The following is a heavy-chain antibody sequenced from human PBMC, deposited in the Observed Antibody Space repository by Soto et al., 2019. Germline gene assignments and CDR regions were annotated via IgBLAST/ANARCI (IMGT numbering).Heavy chain of an antibody. Sequence: ASVKVSFKASGYTFTGYYMHWVRQAPGQGLEWMGWINPNSGGTNYAQKFQGRVTMTRDTSISTAYMELSRLRSDDTAVYYCATGESKCDYDDTTYSPLDFWGPGNQVTVSS. D-gene: IGHD3-10*01. CDR3: ATGESKCDYDDTTYSPLDF. V-gene: IGHV1-2*02. J-gene: IGHJ1*01. CDR1: GYTFTGYY. CDR2: INPNSGGT.